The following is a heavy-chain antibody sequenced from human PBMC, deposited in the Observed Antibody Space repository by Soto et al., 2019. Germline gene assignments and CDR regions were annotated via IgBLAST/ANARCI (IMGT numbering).Heavy chain of an antibody. V-gene: IGHV3-23*01. CDR2: ISGSGGST. D-gene: IGHD3-22*01. CDR1: GFTFSVYW. CDR3: AKLGGYPQYFQH. J-gene: IGHJ1*01. Sequence: GGSLRLSCVASGFTFSVYWMIWVRQAPGKGLEWVSAISGSGGSTYYADSVKGRFTISRDNSKNTLYLQMNSLRAEDTAVYYCAKLGGYPQYFQHWGQGTLVTVSS.